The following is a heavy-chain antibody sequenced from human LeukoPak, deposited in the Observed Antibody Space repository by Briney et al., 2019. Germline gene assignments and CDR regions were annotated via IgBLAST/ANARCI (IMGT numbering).Heavy chain of an antibody. CDR1: GFPFTNYW. V-gene: IGHV3-7*01. CDR3: AGGSGWLIDY. J-gene: IGHJ4*02. D-gene: IGHD5-12*01. Sequence: GGSLRLSCAASGFPFTNYWMNWVRQAPGKGLEWAANIKQDGSEKNYVDSLKGRFTISRDNAKNSLYLQMDSLRVEDTALYYCAGGSGWLIDYWGQGTLVTVSS. CDR2: IKQDGSEK.